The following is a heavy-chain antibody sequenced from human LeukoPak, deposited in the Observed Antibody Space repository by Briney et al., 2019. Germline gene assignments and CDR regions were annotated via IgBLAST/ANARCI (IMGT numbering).Heavy chain of an antibody. CDR3: AKERGTYGDSFYYYYGMDV. V-gene: IGHV3-30*18. CDR1: GFTFSSYG. Sequence: PGGSLRLSCAASGFTFSSYGMHWVRQAPGKGLEWVAVISYDGSKKYYVDSVKGRFTISRDNSRSTLYLQMNSLRTEDSAVYYCAKERGTYGDSFYYYYGMDVWGQGTTVTVSS. J-gene: IGHJ6*02. D-gene: IGHD4-17*01. CDR2: ISYDGSKK.